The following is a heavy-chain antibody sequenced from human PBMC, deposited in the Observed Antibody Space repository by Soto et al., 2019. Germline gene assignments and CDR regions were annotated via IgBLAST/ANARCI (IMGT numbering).Heavy chain of an antibody. CDR2: IIPILGIA. D-gene: IGHD3-22*01. Sequence: QVQLVQSGAEVKKPGSSVKVSCKASGGTFSSYTISWVRQAPGQGLEWMGRIIPILGIANYAQKFQGRVTMTADKSTGTAYMELSSLRSEDTAVYYWARDPYYDSSGYDYWGQGTLVTVSS. V-gene: IGHV1-69*08. J-gene: IGHJ4*02. CDR1: GGTFSSYT. CDR3: ARDPYYDSSGYDY.